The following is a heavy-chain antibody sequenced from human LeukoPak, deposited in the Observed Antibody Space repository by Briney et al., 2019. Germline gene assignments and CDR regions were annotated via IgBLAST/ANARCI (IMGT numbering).Heavy chain of an antibody. D-gene: IGHD2-21*02. Sequence: GWSLRLSCAASGFTFSSYSMNWVRQSPGKGLEWISSVSNNNAIFYADSVKGRFTISRDNARNSLYLQMFSLRVEDTAVYYCAREQTRGGDLDYWGQGAQITVSS. CDR3: AREQTRGGDLDY. CDR1: GFTFSSYS. V-gene: IGHV3-69-1*01. CDR2: VSNNNAI. J-gene: IGHJ4*02.